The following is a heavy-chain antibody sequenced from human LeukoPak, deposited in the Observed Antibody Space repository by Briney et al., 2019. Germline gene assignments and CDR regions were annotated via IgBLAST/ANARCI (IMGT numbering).Heavy chain of an antibody. CDR2: ITPMFGTA. CDR1: GGTFSRSG. J-gene: IGHJ4*02. D-gene: IGHD3-22*01. Sequence: GASVKVSCKASGGTFSRSGISWVRQAPGQGREWMGGITPMFGTANYAQKFQGRVTITADESTSTAYLELTSLRSEDTAIYCCARDAAIFDSSGYYFLWWGQGALVTVSS. CDR3: ARDAAIFDSSGYYFLW. V-gene: IGHV1-69*13.